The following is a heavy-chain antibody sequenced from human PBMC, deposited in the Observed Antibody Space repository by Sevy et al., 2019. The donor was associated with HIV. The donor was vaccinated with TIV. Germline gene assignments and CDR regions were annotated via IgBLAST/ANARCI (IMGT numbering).Heavy chain of an antibody. CDR2: IYYSGST. Sequence: SETLSLTCTVSGGTISSYYWSWIRQPPGKGQEWIGYIYYSGSTNYNPSLKSRVTISVDMSKNQFSLKLSSVTAADTAVYYCARGHVGGYSYGFFDYWGQGTLVTVSS. D-gene: IGHD5-18*01. V-gene: IGHV4-59*01. CDR3: ARGHVGGYSYGFFDY. CDR1: GGTISSYY. J-gene: IGHJ4*02.